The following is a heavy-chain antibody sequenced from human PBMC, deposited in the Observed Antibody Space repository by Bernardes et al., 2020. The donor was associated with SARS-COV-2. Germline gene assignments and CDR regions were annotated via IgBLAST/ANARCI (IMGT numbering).Heavy chain of an antibody. CDR2: ISSSSDSI. CDR1: GFTFSAYK. J-gene: IGHJ4*02. D-gene: IGHD6-13*01. CDR3: ARVSSSGIDD. Sequence: GGSLRLSCAASGFTFSAYKMTWVRQAPGKVLEWFSSISSSSDSIYYADSVKGRFTISRDNAKNSLYLQMNSLRAEDTAAYYCARVSSSGIDDWGQGTRVTVSS. V-gene: IGHV3-21*01.